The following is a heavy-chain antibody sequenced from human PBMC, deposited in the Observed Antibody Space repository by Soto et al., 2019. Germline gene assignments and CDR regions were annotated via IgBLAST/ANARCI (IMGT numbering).Heavy chain of an antibody. CDR3: ARGGYYYSSGARNYYFYGMNV. Sequence: QVQLVQSGAEVKKPGASVKVSCKASGYTFTSYGINWVRQAPGQGLEWLGWISPYDGYTHYAQILQGRVSMTTETSTKTAYMELRSLRSDDTAMYYCARGGYYYSSGARNYYFYGMNVWGQGTTVTVSS. CDR1: GYTFTSYG. J-gene: IGHJ6*02. D-gene: IGHD3-22*01. V-gene: IGHV1-18*01. CDR2: ISPYDGYT.